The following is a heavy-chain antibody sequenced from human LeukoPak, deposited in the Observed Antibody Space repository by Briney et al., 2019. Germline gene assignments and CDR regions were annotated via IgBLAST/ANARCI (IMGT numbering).Heavy chain of an antibody. V-gene: IGHV3-23*01. D-gene: IGHD6-19*01. J-gene: IGHJ4*02. CDR2: MSGSGGTT. CDR1: GFTFSSYA. CDR3: AKRDNSGWRTFDY. Sequence: PGGSLRLSCAASGFTFSSYAMGWVRQAPGQGLGWVSSMSGSGGTTHHADSVKGRFTISRDNSQNTLYLQMNSLRAEDTAIYYCAKRDNSGWRTFDYWGQGTLVTVSS.